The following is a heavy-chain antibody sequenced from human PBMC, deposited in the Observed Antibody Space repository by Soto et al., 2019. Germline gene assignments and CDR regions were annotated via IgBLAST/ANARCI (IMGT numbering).Heavy chain of an antibody. CDR3: ATQYIYDSSGYYFSYFDY. V-gene: IGHV1-69*01. Sequence: QVQLVQSGAEVKKPGSSVKVSCKASGGTFSSYAISWVRQAPGQGLEWMGGIIPIFGTANYAQKFQGRVTITADESTSTAYMELSSLRSEDTAVYYCATQYIYDSSGYYFSYFDYCGQGTLVTVSS. CDR2: IIPIFGTA. D-gene: IGHD3-22*01. CDR1: GGTFSSYA. J-gene: IGHJ4*02.